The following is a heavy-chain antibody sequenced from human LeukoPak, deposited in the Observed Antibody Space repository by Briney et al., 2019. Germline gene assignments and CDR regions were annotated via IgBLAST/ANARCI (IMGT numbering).Heavy chain of an antibody. J-gene: IGHJ5*02. V-gene: IGHV1-46*01. CDR1: GYTFTSYN. CDR2: INPSGGST. CDR3: ARSHLQLFDP. Sequence: GASVKVSCKASGYTFTSYNMHWVRQAPGQGLEWMGIINPSGGSTSYAQKFQGRVTMTRDMSTSTVYMELSSLRSEDTAVYYCARSHLQLFDPWGGGTLVSVSS. D-gene: IGHD1-1*01.